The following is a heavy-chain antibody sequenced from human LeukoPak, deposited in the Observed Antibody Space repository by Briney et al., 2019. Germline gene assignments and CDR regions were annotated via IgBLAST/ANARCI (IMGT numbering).Heavy chain of an antibody. CDR3: AGYSGSLQYFQH. J-gene: IGHJ1*01. D-gene: IGHD1-26*01. CDR2: IYHSGST. V-gene: IGHV4-30-2*01. CDR1: GGSISSGGYS. Sequence: SETLSLTSAVSGGSISSGGYSWSWIRQPPGKGLEWIGYIYHSGSTYYNPSLKSRVTISVNRSKNQFSLKLSSVTAADTAVYYCAGYSGSLQYFQHWGQGTLVTVSS.